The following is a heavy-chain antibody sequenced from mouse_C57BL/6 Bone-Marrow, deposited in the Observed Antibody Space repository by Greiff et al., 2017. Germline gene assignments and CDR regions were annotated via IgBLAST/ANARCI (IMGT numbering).Heavy chain of an antibody. Sequence: QVQLKESGAELMKPGASVKLSCKATGYTFTGYWIEWVKQRPGHGLEWIGEILPGSGSTTYNEKFKGKATFTSDKSSTTAYMQLSSLTTEDSAIYYCASDDAVGFAYWGQGTLVTVSA. V-gene: IGHV1-9*01. CDR3: ASDDAVGFAY. CDR2: ILPGSGST. D-gene: IGHD2-12*01. J-gene: IGHJ3*01. CDR1: GYTFTGYW.